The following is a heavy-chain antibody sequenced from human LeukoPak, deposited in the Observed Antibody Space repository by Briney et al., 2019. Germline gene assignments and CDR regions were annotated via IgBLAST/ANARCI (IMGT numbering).Heavy chain of an antibody. CDR2: INPSGGST. V-gene: IGHV1-46*01. J-gene: IGHJ4*02. Sequence: GASVKVSCKASGYTFTSYYMHWVRQAPGQGLEWMGIINPSGGSTSYAQKFQGRVTMTRDMSTSTVYMELSSLRSEDTALYYCARFTYYYDSSGYYSQYYFDYWGQGTLVTVSS. D-gene: IGHD3-22*01. CDR3: ARFTYYYDSSGYYSQYYFDY. CDR1: GYTFTSYY.